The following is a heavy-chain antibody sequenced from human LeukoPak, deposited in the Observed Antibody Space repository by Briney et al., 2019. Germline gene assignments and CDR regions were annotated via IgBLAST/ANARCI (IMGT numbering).Heavy chain of an antibody. CDR2: IKQDGSEK. V-gene: IGHV3-7*03. D-gene: IGHD5-24*01. CDR3: AKSGYNRFDY. Sequence: GGSLRLSCAASGFTFSSYWMSWVRQAPGKGLGWVANIKQDGSEKYYVDSVKGRFTISRDNAKNSLYLQMNSLRVEDTAVYYCAKSGYNRFDYWGQGTLVTVSS. CDR1: GFTFSSYW. J-gene: IGHJ4*02.